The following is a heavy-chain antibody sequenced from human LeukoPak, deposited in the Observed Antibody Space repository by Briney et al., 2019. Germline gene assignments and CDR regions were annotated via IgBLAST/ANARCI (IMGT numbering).Heavy chain of an antibody. CDR3: ARNRIAAASRDPYGMDV. CDR2: IYYSGST. V-gene: IGHV4-59*08. CDR1: GGSISSYY. Sequence: PSETLSLTCTVSGGSISSYYWSWIRQPPGKGLEWIGYIYYSGSTNYNPSLKSRVTISVDTSKNQFSLKLSSVTAADTAVYYCARNRIAAASRDPYGMDVWGQGTTVTVSS. J-gene: IGHJ6*02. D-gene: IGHD6-13*01.